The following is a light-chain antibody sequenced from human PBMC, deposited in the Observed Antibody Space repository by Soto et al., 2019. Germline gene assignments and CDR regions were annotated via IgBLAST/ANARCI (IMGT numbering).Light chain of an antibody. CDR2: DVS. J-gene: IGLJ1*01. CDR3: TSYTSSTPFYV. CDR1: STDVGGYNY. V-gene: IGLV2-11*01. Sequence: QSVLTQPRSVSGSPGQSVTISCTGTSTDVGGYNYVSWYQQHPGKVPKLMLYDVSKRPSGVPDRFSGSKSGNTASLTISGLQAEDEAEYYCTSYTSSTPFYVFGTGTKVTVL.